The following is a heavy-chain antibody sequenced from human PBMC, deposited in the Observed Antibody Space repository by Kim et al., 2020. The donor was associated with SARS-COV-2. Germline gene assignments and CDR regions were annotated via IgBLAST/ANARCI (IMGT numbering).Heavy chain of an antibody. CDR2: A. J-gene: IGHJ4*02. CDR3: ARTDPGGDFDY. D-gene: IGHD1-26*01. Sequence: ANYAQKFQGRVTITADESTSTAYMELSSLRSEDTAVYYCARTDPGGDFDYWGQGTLVTVSS. V-gene: IGHV1-69*01.